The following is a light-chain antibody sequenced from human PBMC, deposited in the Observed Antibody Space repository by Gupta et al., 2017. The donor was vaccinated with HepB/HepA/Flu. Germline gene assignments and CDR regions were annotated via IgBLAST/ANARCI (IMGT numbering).Light chain of an antibody. CDR3: SSYRSSITLEV. Sequence: QSALTQPAPVSGAPGPSITIPCTATSSNIGNYNDVSWYHQHPGKAPKLIIYDVSNRPSGISYRFSGSKSGNTASLIISGLQAEDEAEYYCSSYRSSITLEVFGSGTQVTVL. CDR1: SSNIGNYND. V-gene: IGLV2-14*03. J-gene: IGLJ1*01. CDR2: DVS.